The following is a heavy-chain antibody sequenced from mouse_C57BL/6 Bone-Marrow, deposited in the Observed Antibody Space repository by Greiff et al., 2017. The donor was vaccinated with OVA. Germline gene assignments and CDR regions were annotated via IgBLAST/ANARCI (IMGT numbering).Heavy chain of an antibody. D-gene: IGHD3-2*02. Sequence: QVQLKESGAELARPGASVKLSCKASGYTFTSYGISWVKQRTGQGLEWIGEIYPRSGNTYYNEKFKGKATLTADKSSSTAYMELRSLTSEDSAVYFCARRALDSSGYVGYYAMDYWGQGTSVTVSS. V-gene: IGHV1-81*01. CDR1: GYTFTSYG. CDR3: ARRALDSSGYVGYYAMDY. J-gene: IGHJ4*01. CDR2: IYPRSGNT.